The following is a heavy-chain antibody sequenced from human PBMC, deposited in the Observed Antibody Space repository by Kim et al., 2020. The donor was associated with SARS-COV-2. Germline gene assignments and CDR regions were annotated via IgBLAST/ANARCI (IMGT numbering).Heavy chain of an antibody. V-gene: IGHV3-30-3*01. CDR3: ARKVEGFDY. Sequence: GSNKYYADSVKGRFTISRDNSKNTLYLQMNSLRAEDTAVYYCARKVEGFDYWGQGTLVTVSS. D-gene: IGHD2-15*01. J-gene: IGHJ4*02. CDR2: GSNK.